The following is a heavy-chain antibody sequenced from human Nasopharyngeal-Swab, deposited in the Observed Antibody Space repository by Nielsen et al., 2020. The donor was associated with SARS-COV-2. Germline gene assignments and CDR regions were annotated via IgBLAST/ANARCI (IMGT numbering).Heavy chain of an antibody. CDR3: ARESGRGGNMEYYFDY. Sequence: LRLSCAASGFTFSSYSMNWVRQHPGKGLEWIGYIYYSGSTYYNPSLKSRVTISVDTSKNQFSLKLSSVTAADTAVYYCARESGRGGNMEYYFDYWGQGTLVTVSS. V-gene: IGHV4-31*02. J-gene: IGHJ4*02. D-gene: IGHD4-23*01. CDR1: GFTFSSYS. CDR2: IYYSGST.